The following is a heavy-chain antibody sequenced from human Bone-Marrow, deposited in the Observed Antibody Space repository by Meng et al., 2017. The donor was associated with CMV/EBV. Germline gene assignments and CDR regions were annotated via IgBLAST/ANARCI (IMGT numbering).Heavy chain of an antibody. D-gene: IGHD1-14*01. Sequence: GGSLRLFCAASGFTFSSYGMHWVRQAPGKWLEWVAFIRYDGSNKYYADSVKGRFTISRDNSTNTLYLKMNSLRAEDTAVYYFAKDLTGYFDYWGQGTLVTVSS. J-gene: IGHJ4*02. V-gene: IGHV3-30*02. CDR2: IRYDGSNK. CDR3: AKDLTGYFDY. CDR1: GFTFSSYG.